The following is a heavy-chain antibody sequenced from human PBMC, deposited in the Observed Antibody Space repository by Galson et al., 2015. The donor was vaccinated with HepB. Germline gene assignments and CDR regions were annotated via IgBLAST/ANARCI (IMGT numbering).Heavy chain of an antibody. CDR1: GYTSSSYS. D-gene: IGHD2-15*01. V-gene: IGHV1-18*01. J-gene: IGHJ5*02. CDR2: ISPYNRDT. CDR3: ARGALVVVVNATQNNWFDP. Sequence: SVKVSCKASGYTSSSYSITWVRQAPGQGLEWVGWISPYNRDTNYARKLQDRVTMTTDTSTNTAYMELRSLRSDDTAVYYCARGALVVVVNATQNNWFDPWGQGTPVTVSS.